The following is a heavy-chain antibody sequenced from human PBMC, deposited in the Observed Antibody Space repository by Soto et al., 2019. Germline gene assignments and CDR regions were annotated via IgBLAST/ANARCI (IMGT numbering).Heavy chain of an antibody. CDR3: ARGGATSFGVVHYYYYGMDV. CDR1: GYTFTGYY. D-gene: IGHD3-3*01. J-gene: IGHJ6*02. CDR2: INPNSGGT. V-gene: IGHV1-2*04. Sequence: QVQLVQSGAEVKKPGASVKVSCKASGYTFTGYYMHWVRQAPGQGLEWMGWINPNSGGTNYAQKFQGWVTMTRDTSLSTAYMELSRLRSDDTAVYYCARGGATSFGVVHYYYYGMDVWGQGTTVTVSS.